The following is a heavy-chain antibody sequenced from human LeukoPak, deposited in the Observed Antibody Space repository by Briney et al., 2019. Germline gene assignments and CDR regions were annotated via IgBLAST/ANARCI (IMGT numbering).Heavy chain of an antibody. Sequence: PGGSLRLSCAASGFTFSSYAMHWVRQAPGKGLEWVAVISYDGSNKYYADSVKGRFTISRDNSKNTLYLQMNSLRAEDTAVYYCARGGSSGYYAVDYWGQGTLVTVSS. CDR1: GFTFSSYA. CDR3: ARGGSSGYYAVDY. D-gene: IGHD6-19*01. V-gene: IGHV3-30-3*01. J-gene: IGHJ4*02. CDR2: ISYDGSNK.